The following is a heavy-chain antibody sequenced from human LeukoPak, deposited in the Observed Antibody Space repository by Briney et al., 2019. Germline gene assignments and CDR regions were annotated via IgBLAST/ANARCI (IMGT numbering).Heavy chain of an antibody. CDR2: FDPEDGET. V-gene: IGHV1-24*01. J-gene: IGHJ4*02. CDR1: GYTLTELS. D-gene: IGHD3-10*01. Sequence: ASVKVSCKVSGYTLTELSMHWVRQAPGKGLEWMGGFDPEDGETIYARKFQGRVTMTEDTSTDTAYMELSSLRSEDTAVYYCATDRVRGVPVDYWGQGTLVTVSS. CDR3: ATDRVRGVPVDY.